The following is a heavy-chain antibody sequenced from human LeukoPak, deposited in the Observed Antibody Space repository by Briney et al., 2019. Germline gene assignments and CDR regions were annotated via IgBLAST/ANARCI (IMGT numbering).Heavy chain of an antibody. CDR3: ARRTPRGGATTYAFDI. CDR1: GYTFTSYD. D-gene: IGHD1-26*01. Sequence: GASVKVSCKASGYTFTSYDINWVRQATGQGLEWMGWMNPNSGNTGYAQKFQGRVTITRNTSISTAYMELSSLRSEDTAVYYCARRTPRGGATTYAFDIWGQGTMVTVSS. V-gene: IGHV1-8*03. J-gene: IGHJ3*02. CDR2: MNPNSGNT.